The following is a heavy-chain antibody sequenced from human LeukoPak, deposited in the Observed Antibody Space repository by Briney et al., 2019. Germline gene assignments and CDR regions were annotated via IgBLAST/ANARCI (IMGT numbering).Heavy chain of an antibody. CDR2: ISGSGDST. CDR3: AKDNTMIVGFITSLGYFDL. V-gene: IGHV3-23*01. CDR1: GFTFSSYA. Sequence: HPGGSLRLSCAASGFTFSSYAMSWVRQAPGKGLEWVSAISGSGDSTYYADSVKGRFTISRDNSKNTLYLQMNSLRAEDTAVYYCAKDNTMIVGFITSLGYFDLWGRGTLVTVSS. J-gene: IGHJ2*01. D-gene: IGHD3-22*01.